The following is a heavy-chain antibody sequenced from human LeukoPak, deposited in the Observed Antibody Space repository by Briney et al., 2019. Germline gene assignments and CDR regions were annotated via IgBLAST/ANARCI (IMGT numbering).Heavy chain of an antibody. V-gene: IGHV3-23*01. CDR1: GITLSNYG. D-gene: IGHD3-22*01. J-gene: IGHJ4*02. CDR2: ISGSGGRT. CDR3: AKRGVVIRVILVGFHKEAYYFDS. Sequence: PGGSLRLSCAVSGITLSNYGMSWVRQAPGKGLEWVSGISGSGGRTKYADPVKGRFTISRDNPKNTLYLQMNSLRPEDTAVYFCAKRGVVIRVILVGFHKEAYYFDSWGQGVLVTVSS.